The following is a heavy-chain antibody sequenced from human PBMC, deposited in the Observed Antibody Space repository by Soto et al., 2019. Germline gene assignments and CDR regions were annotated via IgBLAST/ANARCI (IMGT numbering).Heavy chain of an antibody. V-gene: IGHV1-69*02. D-gene: IGHD4-4*01. CDR3: ARGYSNPGHYYYYYYYMDV. J-gene: IGHJ6*03. Sequence: GASVKVSCKASGGTFSSYTISWVRQAPGQGLEWMGRIIPILGIANYAQKFQGRVTITADKSTSTAYMELSSLRSEDTAVYYCARGYSNPGHYYYYYYYMDVWGKGTTVTVSS. CDR2: IIPILGIA. CDR1: GGTFSSYT.